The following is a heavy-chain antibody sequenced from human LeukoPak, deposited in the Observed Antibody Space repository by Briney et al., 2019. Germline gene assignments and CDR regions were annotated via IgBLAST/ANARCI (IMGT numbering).Heavy chain of an antibody. V-gene: IGHV5-51*01. CDR3: GRLGYCSSTSCGYPTYDAFDI. Sequence: GESLKISCKGSGYRFTSYWIGWVRQMPGKGLEWMGIIYPCDSDTRYSPSFQGQVTISDDKSISAAYLQWSSLKASDTAMYFCGRLGYCSSTSCGYPTYDAFDIWGQGTMVTVSS. CDR2: IYPCDSDT. CDR1: GYRFTSYW. D-gene: IGHD2-2*03. J-gene: IGHJ3*02.